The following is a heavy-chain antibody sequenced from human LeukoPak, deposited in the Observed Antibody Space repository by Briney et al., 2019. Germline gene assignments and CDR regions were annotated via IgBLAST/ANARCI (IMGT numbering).Heavy chain of an antibody. CDR3: ARVMKFYYYYGMDV. Sequence: PGGSLRLSCAASGFTFSSYGMHWVPQAPGKGLEWVAVIWYDGSNKYYADSVKGRFTISRDNSKNTLYLQMNSLRAEDTAVYYCARVMKFYYYYGMDVWGQGTTVTVSS. CDR2: IWYDGSNK. V-gene: IGHV3-33*01. D-gene: IGHD2-8*01. J-gene: IGHJ6*02. CDR1: GFTFSSYG.